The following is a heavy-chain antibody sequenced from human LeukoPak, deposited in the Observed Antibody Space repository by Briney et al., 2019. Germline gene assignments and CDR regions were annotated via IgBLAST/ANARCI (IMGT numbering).Heavy chain of an antibody. CDR3: TTVSLVVVSTTRGDF. D-gene: IGHD2-8*02. Sequence: GGSLRLSCTASGFTFSNAWMSWVRQAPGKGLEWVGRIKTKDDGGTTDYAAPVKGRSSISRDDSKNSLYLQMNSLKTDDMAVYYCTTVSLVVVSTTRGDFWGQGTLVTVSS. CDR2: IKTKDDGGTT. V-gene: IGHV3-15*01. CDR1: GFTFSNAW. J-gene: IGHJ4*02.